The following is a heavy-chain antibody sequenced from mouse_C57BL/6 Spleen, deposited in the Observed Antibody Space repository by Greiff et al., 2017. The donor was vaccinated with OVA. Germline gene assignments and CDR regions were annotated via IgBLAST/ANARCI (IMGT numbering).Heavy chain of an antibody. CDR1: GYTFTSYW. D-gene: IGHD2-4*01. CDR2: IYPGNSDT. J-gene: IGHJ3*01. CDR3: TKEGLDYDTSFAY. Sequence: VQLQQSGTVLGRPGASVKMSCKTSGYTFTSYWMHWVKQRPGQGLEWIGAIYPGNSDTSYNQKFKGKAKLTAVTSASTAYMELSSLTNEDSAVYYCTKEGLDYDTSFAYWGQGTLVTVSA. V-gene: IGHV1-5*01.